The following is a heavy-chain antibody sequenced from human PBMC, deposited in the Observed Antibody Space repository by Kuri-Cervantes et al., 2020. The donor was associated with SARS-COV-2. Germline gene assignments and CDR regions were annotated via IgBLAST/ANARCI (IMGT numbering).Heavy chain of an antibody. CDR2: IYYSGST. V-gene: IGHV4-39*01. D-gene: IGHD3-3*01. Sequence: SETLSLTCTVAGGSISSSSYYWGWIRQPQGKGLEWIGSIYYSGSTYYNPSLKSRVTISVDTSKNQFSLKLSSVTAADTAVYYCARHRKIRFLEWLSPFDYWGQGTLVTVSS. CDR3: ARHRKIRFLEWLSPFDY. J-gene: IGHJ4*02. CDR1: GGSISSSSYY.